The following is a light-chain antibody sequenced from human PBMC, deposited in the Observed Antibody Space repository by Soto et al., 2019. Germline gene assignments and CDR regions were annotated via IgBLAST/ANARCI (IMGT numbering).Light chain of an antibody. Sequence: AIQLTQSPSSLSASVGDRVTITCRASQDIRGALAWYQQKPGKAPKMLIYDVSTLESGVPLRFSGSSSGTDFTLTISSLQPVDFATYYWQQFNSYPFTFGQGTRLEIK. CDR2: DVS. CDR3: QQFNSYPFT. V-gene: IGKV1-13*02. CDR1: QDIRGA. J-gene: IGKJ5*01.